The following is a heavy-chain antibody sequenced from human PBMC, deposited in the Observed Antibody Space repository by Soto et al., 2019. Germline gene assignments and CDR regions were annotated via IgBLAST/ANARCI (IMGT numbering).Heavy chain of an antibody. CDR3: ARVMRDYYDSSAVDY. D-gene: IGHD3-22*01. CDR2: INAGNGNT. Sequence: ASVKVSCKASGYTFTSYAMHWVRQAPGQRLEWMGWINAGNGNTEYSQKFQGRVTITRDTSASTAYMELSSLRSEDTAVYYCARVMRDYYDSSAVDYWGQGTLVTVSS. J-gene: IGHJ4*02. CDR1: GYTFTSYA. V-gene: IGHV1-3*01.